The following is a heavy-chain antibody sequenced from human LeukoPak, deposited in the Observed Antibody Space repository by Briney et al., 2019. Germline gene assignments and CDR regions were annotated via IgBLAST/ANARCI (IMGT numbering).Heavy chain of an antibody. Sequence: GASVKVSCKASGYTFTGYYIHWVRQAPGQGLEWMGWINPNSGGTNYARKFQGRVTMTRDTSISTAYMELTRLRSDDTAVFYCARAPLGGPLRFFDDWGQGTLVTVSS. J-gene: IGHJ5*02. CDR1: GYTFTGYY. CDR3: ARAPLGGPLRFFDD. D-gene: IGHD3-3*01. V-gene: IGHV1-2*02. CDR2: INPNSGGT.